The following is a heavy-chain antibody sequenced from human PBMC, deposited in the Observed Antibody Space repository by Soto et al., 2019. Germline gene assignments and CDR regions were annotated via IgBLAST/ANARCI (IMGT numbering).Heavy chain of an antibody. Sequence: QVRLVQSGAEVKKPGSSVKVSCKASGDTFKRYAISWVRQAPGQGLEWMGGILPIFGTTDYAQKFQGRVTITADGSTSTVNMELSGLTSEDTAVYFCARDTGAVVGTGWVAPWGQGTLVTVSS. CDR3: ARDTGAVVGTGWVAP. V-gene: IGHV1-69*01. CDR1: GDTFKRYA. D-gene: IGHD6-19*01. CDR2: ILPIFGTT. J-gene: IGHJ5*02.